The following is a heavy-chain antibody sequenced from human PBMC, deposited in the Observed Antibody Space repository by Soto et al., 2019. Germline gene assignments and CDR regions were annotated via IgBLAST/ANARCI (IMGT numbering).Heavy chain of an antibody. CDR2: ISGSGLST. D-gene: IGHD3-3*01. CDR1: RFSFSSYA. V-gene: IGHV3-23*01. J-gene: IGHJ4*02. Sequence: EVQLLESGGGLVQPGGSLRLSCAASRFSFSSYAMNWVRQAPGKGLEWVSGISGSGLSTYYADSVKGRFTVSRDNSKNTLYQQMNSLRGEDTAVYYCAKDVFAAPYYFDSWGQGMLVSVSS. CDR3: AKDVFAAPYYFDS.